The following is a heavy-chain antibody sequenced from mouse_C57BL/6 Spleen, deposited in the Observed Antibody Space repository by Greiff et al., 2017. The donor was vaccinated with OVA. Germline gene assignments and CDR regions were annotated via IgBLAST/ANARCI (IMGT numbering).Heavy chain of an antibody. Sequence: QVQLQQPGPDLVKPGASVKLSCKASGYTFTSYWLHWVKQRPGHGLEWIGNINPSNGGTNSNEKFKSKATLTVDKSSSTAYMQLSSLTSEDSAVYYCARVEDSSGYLFAYWGQGTLVTVSA. CDR2: INPSNGGT. CDR3: ARVEDSSGYLFAY. CDR1: GYTFTSYW. J-gene: IGHJ3*01. D-gene: IGHD3-2*02. V-gene: IGHV1-53*01.